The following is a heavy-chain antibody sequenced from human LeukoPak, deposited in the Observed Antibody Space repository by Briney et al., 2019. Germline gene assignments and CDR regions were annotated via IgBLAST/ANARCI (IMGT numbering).Heavy chain of an antibody. CDR1: GGTFSSYA. Sequence: SVKVSCKASGGTFSSYAISWVRQAPGQGLEWMGGIIPIFGTANYAQKFQGRVTITADESTSTAYMELSSLRSEDTAVYYCARDRLPNIVVVTADAFDIWGQGTMVTVSS. J-gene: IGHJ3*02. CDR3: ARDRLPNIVVVTADAFDI. D-gene: IGHD2-2*01. CDR2: IIPIFGTA. V-gene: IGHV1-69*13.